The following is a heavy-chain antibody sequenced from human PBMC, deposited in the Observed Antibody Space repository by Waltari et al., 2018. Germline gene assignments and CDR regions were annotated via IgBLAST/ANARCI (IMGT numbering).Heavy chain of an antibody. V-gene: IGHV2-5*01. Sequence: QITLKESGPTLVKPTQTLTLTCTFSGFSLSTSGVGVGWIRQPPGKALEWLALIYWNDDKRYSPALKSRLTITKDTSKNQVVLTMTNMDPVDTATYYCARALYSSSLNWFDPWGQGTLVTVSS. J-gene: IGHJ5*02. CDR3: ARALYSSSLNWFDP. CDR2: IYWNDDK. CDR1: GFSLSTSGVG. D-gene: IGHD6-6*01.